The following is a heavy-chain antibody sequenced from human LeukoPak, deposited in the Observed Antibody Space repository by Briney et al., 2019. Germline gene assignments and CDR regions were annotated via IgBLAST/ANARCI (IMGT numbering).Heavy chain of an antibody. D-gene: IGHD5-12*01. J-gene: IGHJ5*01. CDR3: ARGFRVATIDWFDP. Sequence: GASVKVSCKASGYTFTSYAMNWVRQAPGQGLEWMGWINTNTGNPTYAQGFTGRFVFSLDTSVSTAYLQISSLKAEDTAVYYCARGFRVATIDWFDPWGQGTLVTVSS. CDR1: GYTFTSYA. V-gene: IGHV7-4-1*02. CDR2: INTNTGNP.